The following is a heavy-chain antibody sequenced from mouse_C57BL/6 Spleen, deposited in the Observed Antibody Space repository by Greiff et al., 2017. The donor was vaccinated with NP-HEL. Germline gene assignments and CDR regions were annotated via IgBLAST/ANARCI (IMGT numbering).Heavy chain of an antibody. D-gene: IGHD4-1*01. CDR1: GYSITSGYD. V-gene: IGHV3-1*01. CDR3: ARRTGKGGWFAY. CDR2: ISYSGST. Sequence: EVQLVESGPGMVKPSQSLSLTCTVTGYSITSGYDWHWIRHFPGNKLEWMGYISYSGSTNYNPSLKSRISITHDTSKNHFFLKLNSVTTEDTATYYCARRTGKGGWFAYWGQGTLVTVSA. J-gene: IGHJ3*01.